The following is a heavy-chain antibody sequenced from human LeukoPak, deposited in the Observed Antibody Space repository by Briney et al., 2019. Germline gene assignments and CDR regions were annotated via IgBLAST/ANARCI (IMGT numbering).Heavy chain of an antibody. Sequence: ASVKVSCKASGYTFTGYYIHWVRQAPGQGLEWMGWIKPNSGATGYAQKFHGRVTMTRDTSISTAYMELSSLTSDDTAAYYCARVNSSNSLGWFDPWGQGTLVSVSS. J-gene: IGHJ5*02. V-gene: IGHV1-2*02. CDR1: GYTFTGYY. D-gene: IGHD4-23*01. CDR2: IKPNSGAT. CDR3: ARVNSSNSLGWFDP.